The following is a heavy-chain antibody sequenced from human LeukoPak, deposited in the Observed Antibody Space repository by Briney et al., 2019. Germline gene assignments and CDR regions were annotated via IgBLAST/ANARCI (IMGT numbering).Heavy chain of an antibody. CDR2: ISSRSSYI. CDR1: GFTFNSHS. CDR3: ARSQDYQYYFDF. Sequence: GGSLRLSCAASGFTFNSHSMIWVRQAPGKGLEWVSSISSRSSYIYYADSVQGRFTISRDNAKNSLYLQMNSLRAEDTAVYYCARSQDYQYYFDFWGQGTLVTVSS. V-gene: IGHV3-21*01. D-gene: IGHD4-11*01. J-gene: IGHJ4*02.